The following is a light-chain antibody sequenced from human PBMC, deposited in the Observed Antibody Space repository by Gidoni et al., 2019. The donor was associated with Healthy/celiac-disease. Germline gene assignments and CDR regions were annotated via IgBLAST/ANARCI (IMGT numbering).Light chain of an antibody. CDR2: EVS. CDR3: SSYAGSNNPVV. Sequence: QSALTQPPSASGSPGQSVTISCTGTSSDVGGYYYVSWYQQHPGKAPTLMIHEVSKRPSVVPDRFSGSKSGNTASLTVSGLQAEDEADYYCSSYAGSNNPVVFGGGTKLTVL. CDR1: SSDVGGYYY. V-gene: IGLV2-8*01. J-gene: IGLJ2*01.